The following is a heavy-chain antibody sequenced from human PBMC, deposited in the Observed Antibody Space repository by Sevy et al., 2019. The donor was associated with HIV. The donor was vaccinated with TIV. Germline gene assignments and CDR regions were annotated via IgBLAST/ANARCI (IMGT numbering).Heavy chain of an antibody. CDR2: ISLDGSNE. J-gene: IGHJ1*01. D-gene: IGHD1-1*01. CDR3: ALERLSSAVAEYFHN. CDR1: GFTFNFFS. Sequence: GGSLRLSCAASGFTFNFFSMHWVRQAPGKGLEWVAIISLDGSNEHYEDSVKGRFTISRDNSKNSLFLQMNSLRADDSSVYYCALERLSSAVAEYFHNWGQGTLVTVSS. V-gene: IGHV3-30-3*01.